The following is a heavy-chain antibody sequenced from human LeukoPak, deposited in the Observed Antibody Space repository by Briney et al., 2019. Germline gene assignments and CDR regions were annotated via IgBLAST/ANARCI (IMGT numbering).Heavy chain of an antibody. CDR2: ISIDGGHK. CDR3: AKDRKWSYYGFDY. Sequence: GGSLRLSCAASEFTFSDCGMHWVRQAPGKGLEWVALISIDGGHKYYADSAKGRFTISRDNSKNTLYLEVNSLRVEDTAVYYCAKDRKWSYYGFDYWGQGTLVTVSS. V-gene: IGHV3-30*18. D-gene: IGHD3-10*01. J-gene: IGHJ4*02. CDR1: EFTFSDCG.